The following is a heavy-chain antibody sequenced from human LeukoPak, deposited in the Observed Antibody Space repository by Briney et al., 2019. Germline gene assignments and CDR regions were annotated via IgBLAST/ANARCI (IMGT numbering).Heavy chain of an antibody. CDR3: ARVAGLTVAGTLGAGYFDF. V-gene: IGHV3-53*01. J-gene: IGHJ4*02. D-gene: IGHD6-19*01. CDR1: GGSISSSNW. CDR2: IYSGGST. Sequence: ETLSLTCAVSGGSISSSNWWSWVRQPPGKGLEWVSVIYSGGSTYYADSVKGRFTISRDNSKNTLYLQMNSLRVEDTAVYYCARVAGLTVAGTLGAGYFDFWGQGALVTVSS.